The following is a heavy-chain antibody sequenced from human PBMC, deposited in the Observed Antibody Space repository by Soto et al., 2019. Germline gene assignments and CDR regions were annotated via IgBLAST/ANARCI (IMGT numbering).Heavy chain of an antibody. CDR3: ARGHGRFAH. CDR1: GGSFTGYY. CDR2: INHSGFT. J-gene: IGHJ4*02. V-gene: IGHV4-34*01. Sequence: ETLSLTCDVSGGSFTGYYWSWIRQPPGKGLEWIGEINHSGFTNYNPSLTGRVTISLDTSKSQFSLKLSSLTAADTAFYFCARGHGRFAHWGQGTLVTVSS.